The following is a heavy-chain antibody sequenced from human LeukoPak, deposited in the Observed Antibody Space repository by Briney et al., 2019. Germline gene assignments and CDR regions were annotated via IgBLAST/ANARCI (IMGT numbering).Heavy chain of an antibody. CDR3: ARDVDTAMVEKNYYYGMDV. Sequence: KPSETLSLTCAVYGGSFSGYYWSWICQPPGKGLEWIGEINHSGSTNYNPSLKSRVTISVDTSKNQFSLKLSSVTAADTAVYYCARDVDTAMVEKNYYYGMDVWGKGTTVTVSS. CDR1: GGSFSGYY. J-gene: IGHJ6*04. V-gene: IGHV4-34*01. CDR2: INHSGST. D-gene: IGHD5-18*01.